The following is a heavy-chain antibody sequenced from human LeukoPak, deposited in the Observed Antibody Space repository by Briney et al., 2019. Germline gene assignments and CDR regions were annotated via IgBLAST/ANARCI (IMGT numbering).Heavy chain of an antibody. J-gene: IGHJ4*02. CDR2: ISYDGSNK. D-gene: IGHD3-10*01. V-gene: IGHV3-30*18. Sequence: GGSLRLSCAASGFTFSSYGMHWVRQAPGKGLEWVAVISYDGSNKYYADSVKGRFTISRDNSKNTLYLQMNSLRAEDTAVYYCAKGLYYYGSGSLGGYFDYWGQGTLVTVSS. CDR1: GFTFSSYG. CDR3: AKGLYYYGSGSLGGYFDY.